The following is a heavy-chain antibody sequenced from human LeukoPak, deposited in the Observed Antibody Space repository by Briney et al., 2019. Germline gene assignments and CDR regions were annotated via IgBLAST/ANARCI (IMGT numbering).Heavy chain of an antibody. J-gene: IGHJ4*02. D-gene: IGHD2-15*01. Sequence: SETLSLTCTVSGGSISSYYWSWIRQPPGKGLEWIGYIYYSGSTNYNPSLKSRVTISVDTSKNQFSLKLSSVTAADTAVYYCARATRYCSGSCLYYFDYWGQGTLVTVSS. CDR3: ARATRYCSGSCLYYFDY. V-gene: IGHV4-59*08. CDR1: GGSISSYY. CDR2: IYYSGST.